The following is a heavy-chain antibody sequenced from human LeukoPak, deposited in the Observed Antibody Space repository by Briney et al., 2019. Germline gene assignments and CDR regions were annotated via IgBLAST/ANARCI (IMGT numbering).Heavy chain of an antibody. J-gene: IGHJ4*02. CDR3: ARVVSSLSIAAPY. V-gene: IGHV7-4-1*02. CDR1: GYTFTTYA. D-gene: IGHD6-6*01. CDR2: INTNTGYP. Sequence: ASVKVSCKASGYTFTTYAMSWVRQAPGQGLEWMGWINTNTGYPTYAQGFTGRFVFSLDTSVSTAYLQITSLKAEDTAVYYCARVVSSLSIAAPYWGQGTLVTVSS.